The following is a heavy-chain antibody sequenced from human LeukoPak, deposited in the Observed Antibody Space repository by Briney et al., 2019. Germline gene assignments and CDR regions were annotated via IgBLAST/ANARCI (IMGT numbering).Heavy chain of an antibody. Sequence: SETLSLTCTVSGGSISSGDYYWSWIRQPPGKGLEWIGYIYYSGSTYYNPSLKSRVTISVDTSKNQFSLKLSSVTAADTAVYYCARDPAYGGNPGFDYWGQGTLVTISS. D-gene: IGHD4-23*01. V-gene: IGHV4-30-4*08. CDR3: ARDPAYGGNPGFDY. J-gene: IGHJ4*02. CDR2: IYYSGST. CDR1: GGSISSGDYY.